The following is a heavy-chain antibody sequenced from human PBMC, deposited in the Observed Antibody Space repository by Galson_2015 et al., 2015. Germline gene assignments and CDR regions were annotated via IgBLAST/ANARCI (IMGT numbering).Heavy chain of an antibody. CDR2: TNPNSGGT. J-gene: IGHJ6*03. Sequence: SVKVSCKASGYTFTGYYMHWVRQAPGQGLEWMGWTNPNSGGTNYAQKFQGWVTMTRDTSISTAYMELSRLRSDDTAVYYCARGPLGYCSGGSCYKDDYYYMDAWGKGTTGPVSS. CDR1: GYTFTGYY. D-gene: IGHD2-15*01. CDR3: ARGPLGYCSGGSCYKDDYYYMDA. V-gene: IGHV1-2*04.